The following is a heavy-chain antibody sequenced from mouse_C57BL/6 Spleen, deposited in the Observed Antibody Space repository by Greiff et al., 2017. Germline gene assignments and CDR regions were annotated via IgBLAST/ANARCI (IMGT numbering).Heavy chain of an antibody. J-gene: IGHJ2*01. Sequence: QVQLQQSGAELARPGASVKLSCKASGYTFTSYGISWVKQRTGQGLEWIGEIYPRSGNTYYNEKFKGKATLTADKSSSTAYMELRSLTSEDSAVYFCARLESEITTVVGWFDYWGQGTTLTVSS. D-gene: IGHD1-1*01. CDR3: ARLESEITTVVGWFDY. CDR2: IYPRSGNT. CDR1: GYTFTSYG. V-gene: IGHV1-81*01.